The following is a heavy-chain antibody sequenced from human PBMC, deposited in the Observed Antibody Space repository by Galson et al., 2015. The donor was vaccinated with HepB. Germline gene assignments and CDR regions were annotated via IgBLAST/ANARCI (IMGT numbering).Heavy chain of an antibody. D-gene: IGHD3-22*01. CDR3: ARIGSTYYYDSSGYYDLDY. CDR2: ISAYNGNT. J-gene: IGHJ4*02. CDR1: GYTFTSYG. V-gene: IGHV1-18*04. Sequence: SVKVSCKASGYTFTSYGISWVRQAPGQGLEWMGWISAYNGNTNYAQKLQGRVTMTTDTSTSTAYMELRSLRSDDTAVYYCARIGSTYYYDSSGYYDLDYWGQGTLVTVSS.